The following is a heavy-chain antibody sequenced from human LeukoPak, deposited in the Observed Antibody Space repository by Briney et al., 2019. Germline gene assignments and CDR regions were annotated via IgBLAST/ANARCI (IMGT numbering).Heavy chain of an antibody. D-gene: IGHD2-2*02. V-gene: IGHV1-24*01. CDR2: FDPEDGET. CDR1: GYTLTELS. J-gene: IGHJ3*02. Sequence: ASVKVSCKVSGYTLTELSMHWVRQAPGKGLEWMGGFDPEDGETIYAQKFQGRVTMTEDTSTDTAYMELSSLRSEDTAVYYCARRAGGCSSTSCYTAFDIWGQGTMVTVSS. CDR3: ARRAGGCSSTSCYTAFDI.